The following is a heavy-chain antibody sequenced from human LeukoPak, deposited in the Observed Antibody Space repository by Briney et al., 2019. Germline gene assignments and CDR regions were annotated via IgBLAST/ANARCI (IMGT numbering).Heavy chain of an antibody. J-gene: IGHJ6*03. CDR3: ARESVDDILTGYYDYYYYMDV. D-gene: IGHD3-9*01. CDR1: GGSFSGYY. CDR2: INHSGST. V-gene: IGHV4-34*01. Sequence: SSETLSLTCAVYGGSFSGYYWSWIRQPPGKGLEWIGEINHSGSTNYNPSLKSRVTISVDTSKNQFSLKLSSVTAADTAVYYCARESVDDILTGYYDYYYYMDVWGKGTTVTISS.